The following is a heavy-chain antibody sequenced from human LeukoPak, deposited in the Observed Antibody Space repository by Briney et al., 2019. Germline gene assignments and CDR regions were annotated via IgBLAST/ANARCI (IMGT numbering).Heavy chain of an antibody. CDR1: GFTFSSYS. J-gene: IGHJ4*02. V-gene: IGHV3-21*01. Sequence: GGSLRLSCAASGFTFSSYSMNWVRQAPGKGLEWVSSISSSSSYIYYADSVKGRFTISRDNAKNSLYLQMNSLRAEDTAVYYCARDLDSGSYYGRYDYWGQGTLVTVSS. D-gene: IGHD1-26*01. CDR2: ISSSSSYI. CDR3: ARDLDSGSYYGRYDY.